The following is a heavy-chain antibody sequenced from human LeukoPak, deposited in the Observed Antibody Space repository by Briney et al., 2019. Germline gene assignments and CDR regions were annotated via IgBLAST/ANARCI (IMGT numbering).Heavy chain of an antibody. V-gene: IGHV3-23*01. Sequence: PGGSLRLSCAASGFTFSSYAMSWVRQAPGKGLEWVSAISGSGGSTYYADSVKGRFTISRDNSKNTLYLQMNSLRAEDTAVYYCARALPCSSTSCYNPIIAAAGGGIDYWGQGTLVTVSS. CDR2: ISGSGGST. CDR1: GFTFSSYA. D-gene: IGHD2-2*02. J-gene: IGHJ4*02. CDR3: ARALPCSSTSCYNPIIAAAGGGIDY.